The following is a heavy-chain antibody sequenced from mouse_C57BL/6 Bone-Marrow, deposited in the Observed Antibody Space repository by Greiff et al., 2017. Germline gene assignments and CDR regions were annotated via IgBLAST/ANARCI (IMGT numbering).Heavy chain of an antibody. Sequence: QVQLQQPGAELVKPGASVKMSCKASGYTFTSYWITWVKQRPGQGLEWIGDIYPGSGSTNYNEKFKSKATLTGDTSSSTAYMQLSSLTSEDSAVYYCARGDYGSSLDYWGQGTTLTVAS. J-gene: IGHJ2*01. CDR2: IYPGSGST. CDR1: GYTFTSYW. V-gene: IGHV1-55*01. CDR3: ARGDYGSSLDY. D-gene: IGHD1-1*01.